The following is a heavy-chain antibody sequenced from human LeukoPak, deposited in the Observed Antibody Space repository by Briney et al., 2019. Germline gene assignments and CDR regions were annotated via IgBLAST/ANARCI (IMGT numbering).Heavy chain of an antibody. CDR3: ARDPSGGFRWYFDL. D-gene: IGHD2-15*01. CDR1: GDSVSSSSAT. V-gene: IGHV6-1*01. CDR2: TYYKSKWYN. J-gene: IGHJ2*01. Sequence: SQTLSLTCGISGDSVSSSSATWNWFRQSPSRGLEWLGRTYYKSKWYNDYAVSVKSRITISPDTSRNQFSLQLSSVTPDDTAVYYCARDPSGGFRWYFDLWGRGTLASVSS.